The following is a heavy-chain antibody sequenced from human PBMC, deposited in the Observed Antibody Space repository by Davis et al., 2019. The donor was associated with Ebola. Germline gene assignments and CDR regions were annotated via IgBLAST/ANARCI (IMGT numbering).Heavy chain of an antibody. J-gene: IGHJ4*02. CDR3: ARGHNYAHEY. CDR2: VVPNRVGT. CDR1: AYNFTDYN. V-gene: IGHV1-2*06. Sequence: ASAKVSCYASAYNFTDYNIHRVRQPPGQGLEWMGRVVPNRVGTNYAQKSQDRFNMTRDTSISTVYMELSSLRYDDTADYYCARGHNYAHEYWGQGTLVTVAS. D-gene: IGHD4-11*01.